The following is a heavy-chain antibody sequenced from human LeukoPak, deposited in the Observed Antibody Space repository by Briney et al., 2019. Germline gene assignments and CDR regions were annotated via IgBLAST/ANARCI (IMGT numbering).Heavy chain of an antibody. CDR1: GYTFTTYG. CDR3: ARGDRHDFEHIGP. V-gene: IGHV1-18*01. Sequence: ASVKVSCKTSGYTFTTYGISWVRQAPGQGLEWMGWISTYNGHTNYAQRFLGRITMTTDTSTSTAYVELRSLRSGDTAVYYCARGDRHDFEHIGPWGQGTLVTVSS. CDR2: ISTYNGHT. J-gene: IGHJ5*02. D-gene: IGHD3-9*01.